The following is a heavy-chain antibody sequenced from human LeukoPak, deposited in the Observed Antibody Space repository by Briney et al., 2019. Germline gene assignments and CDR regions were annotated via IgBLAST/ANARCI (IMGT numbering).Heavy chain of an antibody. V-gene: IGHV1-46*01. Sequence: ASVKVSCKASGYTFTSYYMHWVRQAPGQGLEWMGIINPSGGSTSYAQKFQGRVTMTRDTSTSTVYMELSSLRSEDTAVYYCARDFYGSGSYYNSEGYWGQGTLVTVSS. CDR2: INPSGGST. CDR3: ARDFYGSGSYYNSEGY. D-gene: IGHD3-10*01. J-gene: IGHJ4*02. CDR1: GYTFTSYY.